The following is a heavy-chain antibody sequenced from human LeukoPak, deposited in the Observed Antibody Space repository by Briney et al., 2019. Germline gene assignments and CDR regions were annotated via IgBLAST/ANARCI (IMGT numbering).Heavy chain of an antibody. CDR2: ISSNGGST. CDR1: GFTFSSYA. J-gene: IGHJ3*02. Sequence: GGSLRLSCSASGFTFSSYAMHWVRQAPGKGLEYVSAISSNGGSTNYADSVKGRFTISRDNSNNTLYLQMSSLRAEDRAVYYCVKRRARVVVPAAIDAFDIWGEGTMVTVSS. V-gene: IGHV3-64D*06. D-gene: IGHD2-2*01. CDR3: VKRRARVVVPAAIDAFDI.